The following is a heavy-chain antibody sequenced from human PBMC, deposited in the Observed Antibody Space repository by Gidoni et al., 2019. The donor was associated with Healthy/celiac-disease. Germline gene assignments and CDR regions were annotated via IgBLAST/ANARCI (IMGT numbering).Heavy chain of an antibody. J-gene: IGHJ5*02. V-gene: IGHV1-18*01. D-gene: IGHD6-19*01. CDR3: ARDRGHGLPLLAVIRNNWFDP. CDR1: GYTFPSYG. CDR2: IRAYNGNT. Sequence: QVQLVQSGAEVKKPGASVKVSCKASGYTFPSYGLSWVRQAPGQGLEWMGWIRAYNGNTNYAQKLQGRVTMTTDTSTSTAYMELRSLRSDDTAVYYCARDRGHGLPLLAVIRNNWFDPWGQGTLVTVSS.